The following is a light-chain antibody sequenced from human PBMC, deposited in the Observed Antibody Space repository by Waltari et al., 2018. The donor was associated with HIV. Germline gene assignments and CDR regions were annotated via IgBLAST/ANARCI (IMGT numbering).Light chain of an antibody. CDR1: QGINNY. J-gene: IGKJ5*01. Sequence: DIQMTQSPSSLSASVGDRVTITCWASQGINNYLVWFQQKPGKAPKSLIYAASSLQSGVPSTFSASGSGTDFTLTISSLQPEDFAIYYCQQYHSYPITFGQGTRLEIK. CDR3: QQYHSYPIT. V-gene: IGKV1-16*01. CDR2: AAS.